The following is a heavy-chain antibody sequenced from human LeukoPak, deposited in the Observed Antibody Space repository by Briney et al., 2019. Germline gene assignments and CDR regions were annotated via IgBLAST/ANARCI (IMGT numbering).Heavy chain of an antibody. CDR1: GGSFSGYY. J-gene: IGHJ3*02. Sequence: PSETLSLTCAVYGGSFSGYYWSWIRQPPGKGLEWIGEINHSGSTNYNPSLKSRVTISVDTSKNQFSLKLSSVTAADTAVYYCARDRPRSDAFDIWGQGTMVTVSS. V-gene: IGHV4-34*01. CDR2: INHSGST. CDR3: ARDRPRSDAFDI.